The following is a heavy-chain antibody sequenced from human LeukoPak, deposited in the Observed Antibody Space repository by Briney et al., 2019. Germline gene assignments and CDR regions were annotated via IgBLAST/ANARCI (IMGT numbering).Heavy chain of an antibody. CDR2: ISSSGSTI. V-gene: IGHV3-48*04. CDR1: GFTFSSYG. CDR3: ARDYGGSSPFDY. D-gene: IGHD4-23*01. Sequence: GGSLRLSCAASGFTFSSYGMSWVRQAPGKGLEWVSYISSSGSTIYYADSVKGRFTISRDNAKNSLYLQMNSLRAEDTAVYYCARDYGGSSPFDYWGQGTLVTVSS. J-gene: IGHJ4*02.